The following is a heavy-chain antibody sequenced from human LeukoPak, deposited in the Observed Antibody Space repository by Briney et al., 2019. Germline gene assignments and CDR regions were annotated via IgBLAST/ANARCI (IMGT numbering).Heavy chain of an antibody. CDR2: ISAYNGNK. J-gene: IGHJ4*02. CDR3: ARDSSIAVAGTGYFDY. D-gene: IGHD6-19*01. V-gene: IGHV1-18*01. CDR1: GYTFTRYG. Sequence: ASVKVSCKSSGYTFTRYGIRGVRQARGKGLEGMGWISAYNGNKKYAQKLQGRVTMTTGTFTSTAYMEMRSLRSDDTGVYYCARDSSIAVAGTGYFDYWGQGTLVTVSS.